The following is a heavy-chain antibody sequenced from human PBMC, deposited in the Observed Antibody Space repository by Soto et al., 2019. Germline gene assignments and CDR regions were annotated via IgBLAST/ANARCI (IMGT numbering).Heavy chain of an antibody. CDR1: VGSFSSGSYY. CDR3: ARDSKRGYSGYDKLDY. D-gene: IGHD5-12*01. V-gene: IGHV4-61*01. J-gene: IGHJ4*02. CDR2: IYYSGST. Sequence: SETLSLTCTVSVGSFSSGSYYWSWIRQPPGKGLEWIGYIYYSGSTNYNPSLKSRVTISVDTSKNQFSLKLTSVTAADTAVYYCARDSKRGYSGYDKLDYWGQGTLVTVSS.